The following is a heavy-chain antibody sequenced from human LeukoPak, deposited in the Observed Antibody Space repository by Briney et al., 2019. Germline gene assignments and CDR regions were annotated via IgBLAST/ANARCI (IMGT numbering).Heavy chain of an antibody. D-gene: IGHD6-13*01. V-gene: IGHV3-7*04. CDR1: GFTFSGYW. CDR3: ARDWQWQQLDGDAFDI. CDR2: IKQDGSEK. Sequence: GGSLRLSCAASGFTFSGYWMSWVRQAPGKGLEWVANIKQDGSEKYHVDSVKGRFTISRDNAKNSLFLQMNSLRAEDTAVYYCARDWQWQQLDGDAFDIWGQGTMVTVSS. J-gene: IGHJ3*02.